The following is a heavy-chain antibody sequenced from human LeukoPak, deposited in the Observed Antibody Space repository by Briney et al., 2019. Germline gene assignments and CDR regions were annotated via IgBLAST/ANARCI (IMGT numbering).Heavy chain of an antibody. CDR1: GCSISSGYY. V-gene: IGHV4-38-2*02. J-gene: IGHJ4*02. Sequence: PSETLSLTCTVSGCSISSGYYWGWIRQPPGKGLEWIGSIYHSGNTFYNPSLKSRVTISVDTSKNQFSLNLSSVTVADTALYYCASQQGLSDWGQGTLVTVSS. D-gene: IGHD6-13*01. CDR3: ASQQGLSD. CDR2: IYHSGNT.